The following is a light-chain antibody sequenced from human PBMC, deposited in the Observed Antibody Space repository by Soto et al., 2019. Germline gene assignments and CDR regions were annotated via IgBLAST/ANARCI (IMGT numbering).Light chain of an antibody. J-gene: IGLJ1*01. CDR3: SSYTSSSTPYV. Sequence: QSALTQPASVSGSPGQSITISCTGTSSDVGGYNYVSWYQQHPGKAPNLMIYEVSNRPSGVSNRFSGSKYGNTASLTISGLQAEDEADYYCSSYTSSSTPYVFGTGTKVTVL. V-gene: IGLV2-14*01. CDR2: EVS. CDR1: SSDVGGYNY.